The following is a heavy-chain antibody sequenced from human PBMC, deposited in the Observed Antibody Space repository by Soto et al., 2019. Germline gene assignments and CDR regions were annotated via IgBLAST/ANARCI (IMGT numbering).Heavy chain of an antibody. D-gene: IGHD5-12*01. V-gene: IGHV1-69*01. CDR1: GGTFSSYA. J-gene: IGHJ6*02. CDR2: IIPIFGTA. CDR3: ARVRRDGYNPDYYYYGMDV. Sequence: QVQLVQSGAEVKKPGSSVKVSCKASGGTFSSYAISWVRQAPGQGLEWMGGIIPIFGTANYAQKFQGRVTITADESTSTAYMELSSLRSEDTAAYYCARVRRDGYNPDYYYYGMDVWGQGTTVTVSS.